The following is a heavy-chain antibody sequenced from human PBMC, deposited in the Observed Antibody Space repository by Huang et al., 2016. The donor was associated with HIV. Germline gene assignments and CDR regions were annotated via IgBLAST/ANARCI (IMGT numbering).Heavy chain of an antibody. V-gene: IGHV3-48*01. CDR1: GFDFSKYS. CDR2: IRGTSSNI. CDR3: ARTEMEYYYGSSGYYPDY. Sequence: EVQLVESGGALVQPGGSLKLSCVVSGFDFSKYSMNWVRQAPGKGVEWVSYIRGTSSNIYYADSVKGRFTISRDNAKNSVFLQMRSLRAEDTALYYCARTEMEYYYGSSGYYPDYWGQGTQVTVSS. D-gene: IGHD3-22*01. J-gene: IGHJ4*02.